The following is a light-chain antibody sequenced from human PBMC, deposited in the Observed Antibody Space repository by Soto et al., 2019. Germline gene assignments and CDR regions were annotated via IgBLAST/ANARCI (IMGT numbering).Light chain of an antibody. Sequence: EIGLTQSPGSLSLSPGERATLSCRASQSVYNNYIAWYQHSPGQAPRDLIYGASTRATGTPDRFSGSGSGTDCTLTITRLEPEDSALYDCQQDGSSVTFGGGTKVE. J-gene: IGKJ4*01. CDR1: QSVYNNY. CDR2: GAS. V-gene: IGKV3-20*01. CDR3: QQDGSSVT.